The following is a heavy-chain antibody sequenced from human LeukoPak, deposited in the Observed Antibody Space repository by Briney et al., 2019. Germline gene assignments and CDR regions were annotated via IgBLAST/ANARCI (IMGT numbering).Heavy chain of an antibody. CDR3: ARGPAWGWFGELLSYYYYYYMDV. V-gene: IGHV1-8*01. J-gene: IGHJ6*03. CDR1: GYTCTSYD. CDR2: MNPNSGNT. D-gene: IGHD3-10*01. Sequence: ASVKVSCKASGYTCTSYDINWVRQATGQGLEWMGWMNPNSGNTGYAQKFQGRVTMTRNTSISTAYMELSSLRSEDTAVYYCARGPAWGWFGELLSYYYYYYMDVWGKGTTVTVSS.